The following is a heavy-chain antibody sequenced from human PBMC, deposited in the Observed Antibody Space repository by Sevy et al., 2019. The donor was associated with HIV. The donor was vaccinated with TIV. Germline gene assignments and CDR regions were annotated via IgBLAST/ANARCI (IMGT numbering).Heavy chain of an antibody. D-gene: IGHD4-17*01. CDR1: GFSFSSYE. Sequence: GGSLRLSCAASGFSFSSYEMNWVRQAPGKGLEWVSFITSSGSTKHYSDSVRGRFTISRDNAKYSLSLQMNSLRAEDTAIDYCARDLPPSATTVAHFDYWGQGTLVTVSS. V-gene: IGHV3-48*03. J-gene: IGHJ4*02. CDR3: ARDLPPSATTVAHFDY. CDR2: ITSSGSTK.